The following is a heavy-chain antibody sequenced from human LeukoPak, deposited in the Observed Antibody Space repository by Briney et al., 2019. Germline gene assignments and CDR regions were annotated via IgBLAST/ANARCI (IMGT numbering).Heavy chain of an antibody. CDR3: ARGSSTSPISAFDI. D-gene: IGHD6-6*01. Sequence: ASVKVSCKASGYTFSSYGVSWVRQAPGQGLEWMGWISGYNGNTNYAQSLQGRVTMTTDTSTSTAYMELRSLRSDDTAVYYCARGSSTSPISAFDIWGQGTMVTVSS. CDR2: ISGYNGNT. V-gene: IGHV1-18*01. CDR1: GYTFSSYG. J-gene: IGHJ3*02.